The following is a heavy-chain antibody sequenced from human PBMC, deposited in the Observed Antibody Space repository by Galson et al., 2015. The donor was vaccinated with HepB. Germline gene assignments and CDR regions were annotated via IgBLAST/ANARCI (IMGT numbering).Heavy chain of an antibody. Sequence: SLRLSCAASGSTFKYFGIHWVRQAPGRGLEWVAGVSFDGSNKYYADSVKGRFTISRDNSKNTLYLQMNSLRRDDTAVYYCAKDAHVQMWLLARYFDHWSRGTLVTVST. CDR2: VSFDGSNK. CDR3: AKDAHVQMWLLARYFDH. V-gene: IGHV3-30*18. J-gene: IGHJ2*01. CDR1: GSTFKYFG. D-gene: IGHD2-21*02.